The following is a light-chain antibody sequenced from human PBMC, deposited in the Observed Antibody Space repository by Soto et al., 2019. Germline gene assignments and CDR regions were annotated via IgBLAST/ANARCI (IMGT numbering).Light chain of an antibody. CDR2: GAS. CDR1: QSVSSN. V-gene: IGKV3-15*01. CDR3: QQYNNWPPERT. J-gene: IGKJ1*01. Sequence: EVVMTQPPATLSVSPGERATLSCRASQSVSSNLAWYQQKPGQAPRLLIYGASTRATGIPARFSGSGPGTEFTLTISSLQSEDFAVYYCQQYNNWPPERTFGQGTKVDIK.